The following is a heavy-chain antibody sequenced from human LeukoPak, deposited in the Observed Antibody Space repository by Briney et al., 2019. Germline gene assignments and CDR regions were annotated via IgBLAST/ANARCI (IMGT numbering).Heavy chain of an antibody. CDR1: GFTFSNYW. Sequence: GGSLRLSGAASGFTFSNYWLHWVRQAPGKGLVWVSRIDANAKTTSYADSVKGRFTISTDNAKKTLYLQMNSLRVEDTAVYYCLTVVETTIAAFDIWGQGTMVTVSS. V-gene: IGHV3-74*01. J-gene: IGHJ3*02. D-gene: IGHD1-26*01. CDR3: LTVVETTIAAFDI. CDR2: IDANAKTT.